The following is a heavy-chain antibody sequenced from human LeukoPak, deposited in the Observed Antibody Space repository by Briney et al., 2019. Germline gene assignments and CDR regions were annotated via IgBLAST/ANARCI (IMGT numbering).Heavy chain of an antibody. V-gene: IGHV4-39*01. CDR3: ARRGDNLNYYFDY. J-gene: IGHJ4*02. CDR1: GGSISSSSYY. D-gene: IGHD1-7*01. CDR2: IYYSGST. Sequence: PSETLSRTCTVSGGSISSSSYYWGWIRQPPGKGLEWIGSIYYSGSTYYNPSLKSRVTISVDTSKNQFSLKLSSVTAADTAVYYCARRGDNLNYYFDYWGQGTLVTVSS.